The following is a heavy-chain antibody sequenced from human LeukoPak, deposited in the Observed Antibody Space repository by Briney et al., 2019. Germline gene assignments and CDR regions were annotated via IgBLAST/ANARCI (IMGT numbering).Heavy chain of an antibody. V-gene: IGHV1-2*04. CDR3: ATPTVTNYYYGMDV. CDR2: INPNSGGT. D-gene: IGHD4-17*01. J-gene: IGHJ6*02. CDR1: GYTFTGYY. Sequence: GASVKVSSKASGYTFTGYYMHWVRQAPGQGIEWMGWINPNSGGTNYAQKFQGWGTITRGTSISTAYMELSRLRSDDTAVYYCATPTVTNYYYGMDVWGQGTTVTVSS.